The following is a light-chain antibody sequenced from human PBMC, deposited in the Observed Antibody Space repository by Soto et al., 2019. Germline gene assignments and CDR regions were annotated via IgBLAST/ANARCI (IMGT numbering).Light chain of an antibody. CDR1: QGISSY. CDR3: KQYYSYPFT. J-gene: IGKJ4*01. CDR2: AAS. Sequence: AIRMTQSPSSFSASTGDRVTITCRASQGISSYLAWYQQKPGKAPKLLIYAASTLQSGVPSRFSGSGSGTDFTLTISCLKSEDFATYYCKQYYSYPFTFGGGTKVEIK. V-gene: IGKV1-8*01.